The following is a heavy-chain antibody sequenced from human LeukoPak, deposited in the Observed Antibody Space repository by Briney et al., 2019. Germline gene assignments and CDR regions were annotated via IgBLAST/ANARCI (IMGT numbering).Heavy chain of an antibody. CDR2: IRYDGSNK. CDR3: AKDAYYYDSSGYQGDY. J-gene: IGHJ4*02. D-gene: IGHD3-22*01. CDR1: GFTFSSYG. V-gene: IGHV3-30*02. Sequence: PGGSLRLSCAAPGFTFSSYGMHWVRQAPGKGLEWVAFIRYDGSNKYYADSVKGRFTISRDNSKNTLYLQMNSLRAEDTAVYYCAKDAYYYDSSGYQGDYWGQGTLATVSS.